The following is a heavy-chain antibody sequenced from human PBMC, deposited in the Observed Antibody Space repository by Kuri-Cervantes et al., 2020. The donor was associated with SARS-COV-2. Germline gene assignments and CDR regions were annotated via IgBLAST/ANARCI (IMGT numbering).Heavy chain of an antibody. CDR1: GFIFTDYY. CDR2: ITGSGRAM. CDR3: ARDCSGTSCDDAFVI. Sequence: SCASSGFIFTDYYMSWIRLTPGKGLEWVSYITGSGRAMYYAESVKGRSTISRDNAKNALYLQMNSLRAEDTAVYYCARDCSGTSCDDAFVIWGQGTMVTVSS. V-gene: IGHV3-11*04. D-gene: IGHD2-2*01. J-gene: IGHJ3*02.